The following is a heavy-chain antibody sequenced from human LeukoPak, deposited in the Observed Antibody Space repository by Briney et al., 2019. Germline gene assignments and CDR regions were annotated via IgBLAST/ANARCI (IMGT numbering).Heavy chain of an antibody. J-gene: IGHJ6*03. V-gene: IGHV4-38-2*02. CDR3: ARGAKYYYYMDV. CDR1: GYSISSGYY. Sequence: PSETLSLTCTVSGYSISSGYYWGWIRQPPGKGLEWIGSIYHSGSTYYNPSLKSRVTISFDTSKNQFSLKLSSVTAADTAVYYCARGAKYYYYMDVWGKGTTVTVSS. CDR2: IYHSGST.